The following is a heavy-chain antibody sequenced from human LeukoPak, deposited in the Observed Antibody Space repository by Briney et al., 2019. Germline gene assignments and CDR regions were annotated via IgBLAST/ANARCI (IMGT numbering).Heavy chain of an antibody. CDR3: ARGVDPNGSGTKSHLDY. CDR1: GGSFSGYY. Sequence: SETLSLTCAVYGGSFSGYYWNWIRQPPGKGLEWIGEINHSESTNYNPSLKSRVTISVDTSKNQFSLKLSSVTAADTAVYYCARGVDPNGSGTKSHLDYWGQGTLVTVSS. V-gene: IGHV4-34*01. D-gene: IGHD3-10*01. CDR2: INHSEST. J-gene: IGHJ4*02.